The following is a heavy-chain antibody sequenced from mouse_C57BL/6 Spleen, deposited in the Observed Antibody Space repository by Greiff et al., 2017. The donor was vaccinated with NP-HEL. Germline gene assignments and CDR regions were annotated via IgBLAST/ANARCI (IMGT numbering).Heavy chain of an antibody. Sequence: EVKLQESGPGMVKPSQSLSLTCTVTGYSITSGYDWHWIRHFPGNQLEWMGYISYSGSTNYNPSLKSRIPITHDTSKNHLFLKLNSVTTEDTATYYCARDGDGLLSMDYWGQGTSVTVSS. CDR2: ISYSGST. V-gene: IGHV3-1*01. D-gene: IGHD2-10*01. CDR1: GYSITSGYD. J-gene: IGHJ4*01. CDR3: ARDGDGLLSMDY.